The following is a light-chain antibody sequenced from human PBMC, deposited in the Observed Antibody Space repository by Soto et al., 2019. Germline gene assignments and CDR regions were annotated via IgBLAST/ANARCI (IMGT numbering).Light chain of an antibody. V-gene: IGLV1-40*01. CDR2: GSS. Sequence: QSVLTQPPSVSGAPGQRVTISCTGSSSNIGAGYDVHWYQQLPGTASKLLMYGSSNRPSGVPDRFSGSKSGTSASLAITGLQTEDEADYYCQSYDSSVGGVAFGGGTKLTVL. J-gene: IGLJ2*01. CDR1: SSNIGAGYD. CDR3: QSYDSSVGGVA.